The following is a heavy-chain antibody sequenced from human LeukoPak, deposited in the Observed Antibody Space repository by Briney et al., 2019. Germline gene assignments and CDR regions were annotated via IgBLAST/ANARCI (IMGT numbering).Heavy chain of an antibody. CDR1: GGSISSGGYY. J-gene: IGHJ4*02. CDR2: IYYSGST. D-gene: IGHD4-17*01. Sequence: SEILSLTCTVSGGSISSGGYYWSWIRQHPGKGLEWIGYIYYSGSTYYNPSLKSRVTISVDTPKNQFSLKLSSVTAADTAVYYCAREAGDYGRRFDYWGQGTLVTVSS. V-gene: IGHV4-31*03. CDR3: AREAGDYGRRFDY.